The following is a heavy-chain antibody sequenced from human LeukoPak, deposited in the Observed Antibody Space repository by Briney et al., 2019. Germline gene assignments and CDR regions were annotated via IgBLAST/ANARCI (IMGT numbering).Heavy chain of an antibody. CDR3: ARDPNAGPTPDAFDL. D-gene: IGHD4-17*01. J-gene: IGHJ3*01. CDR2: IDPKSGRT. Sequence: ASVQVSCKASGYSFTDHYIHWVRPASGQGLEWLGWIDPKSGRTAYSQKFQGRVTVTRDTSVTMVYMELTRLTSDDTALYYCARDPNAGPTPDAFDLWGPGTLVTVSS. V-gene: IGHV1-2*02. CDR1: GYSFTDHY.